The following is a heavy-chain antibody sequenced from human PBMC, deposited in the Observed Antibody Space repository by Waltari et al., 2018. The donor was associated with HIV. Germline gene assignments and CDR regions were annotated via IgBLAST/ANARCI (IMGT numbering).Heavy chain of an antibody. Sequence: EVQLVESGGGLLQPGGSLRFSCAASGFTVSSNYMSWVGQAQGKGLEWVSVICSGDSTSYADPVKCRFTISRDNSKNTLYLQMNSLGAEDTAVYYCARSVLWFGEANAFDIWGQGTMVTVSS. V-gene: IGHV3-53*01. CDR3: ARSVLWFGEANAFDI. CDR1: GFTVSSNY. J-gene: IGHJ3*02. D-gene: IGHD3-10*01. CDR2: ICSGDST.